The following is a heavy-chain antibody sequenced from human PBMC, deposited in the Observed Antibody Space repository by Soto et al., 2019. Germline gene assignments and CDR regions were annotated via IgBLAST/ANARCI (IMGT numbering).Heavy chain of an antibody. CDR2: LKSNIDGGTA. V-gene: IGHV3-15*01. J-gene: IGHJ4*02. Sequence: EVQLVESGGGLVKPGGSHTLSCAASGFTFSTAWMNWVRQAPGKGLEWVGRLKSNIDGGTADYAAPVKGRFTISRDDSKNTLYLQIHSLKTEDPAVYYCTTVGAPDSWGQGTLVTVSS. CDR3: TTVGAPDS. CDR1: GFTFSTAW. D-gene: IGHD1-26*01.